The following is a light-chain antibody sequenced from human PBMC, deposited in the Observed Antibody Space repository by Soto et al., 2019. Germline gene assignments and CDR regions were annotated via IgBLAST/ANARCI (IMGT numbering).Light chain of an antibody. V-gene: IGKV3-20*01. CDR3: QQYGSSPYT. CDR2: GAS. J-gene: IGKJ2*01. CDR1: QSVSSSY. Sequence: EIVLTQSPGTLSLSPGERATLSCRASQSVSSSYLAWYQQKPGQAPRLLIYGASSRATGIPDRFSGSGSGTDFTLTISCLEPAEFAVYYCQQYGSSPYTFGQGTKLEIK.